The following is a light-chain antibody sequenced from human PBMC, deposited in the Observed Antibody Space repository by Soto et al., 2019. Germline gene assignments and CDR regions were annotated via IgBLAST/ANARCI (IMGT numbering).Light chain of an antibody. Sequence: QSVLTQPASVSESPGQSITISCPGTSSDVGGYNYVSWYQQHPGKAPKLMIYEVSNRPSGVSNRFSGSKSGNTASLTISGLQAEDEADYYCSSYTSSSTPYVFGTGTKVTVL. CDR2: EVS. J-gene: IGLJ1*01. CDR3: SSYTSSSTPYV. V-gene: IGLV2-14*01. CDR1: SSDVGGYNY.